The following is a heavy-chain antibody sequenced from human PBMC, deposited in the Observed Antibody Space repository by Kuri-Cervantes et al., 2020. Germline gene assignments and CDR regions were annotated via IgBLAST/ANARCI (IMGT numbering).Heavy chain of an antibody. Sequence: ETLSLTCAASGFTFSNFWMHWVRQAPGKGLVWVSRINSDGSRTIYADSVKGRFTISRDNAKNTLYLQMNSLRDEDTAVYYCAKSDWFDPWGQGTLVTVSS. V-gene: IGHV3-74*01. CDR1: GFTFSNFW. J-gene: IGHJ5*02. CDR2: INSDGSRT. CDR3: AKSDWFDP.